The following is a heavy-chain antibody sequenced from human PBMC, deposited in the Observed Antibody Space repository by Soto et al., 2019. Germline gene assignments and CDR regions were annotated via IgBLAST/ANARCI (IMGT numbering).Heavy chain of an antibody. CDR1: GGSFSGYY. CDR3: ARSNKLTGFYVVFFDA. J-gene: IGHJ2*01. V-gene: IGHV4-34*01. Sequence: SETLSLTCAVSGGSFSGYYWSWIRQPPGKGLEWIGEINHSGSTNYNPSLKSRLTISVDTSKRQFSLKLNSVTAADTAVYYCARSNKLTGFYVVFFDAWGRAIPVTVSS. D-gene: IGHD3-9*01. CDR2: INHSGST.